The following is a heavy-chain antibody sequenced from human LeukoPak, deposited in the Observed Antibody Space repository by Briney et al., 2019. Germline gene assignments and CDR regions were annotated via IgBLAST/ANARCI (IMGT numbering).Heavy chain of an antibody. V-gene: IGHV4-34*01. CDR1: GGSFSGYY. Sequence: SETLSLTCAVYGGSFSGYYWSWIRQPPGKGLEWIGEINHSGSTNYNPSLKSRVTISVDTSKNQFSLKLSSVIAADTAVYYCASTDIVVVPAAIRGHNWFDPWGQGTLVTVSS. J-gene: IGHJ5*02. D-gene: IGHD2-2*02. CDR2: INHSGST. CDR3: ASTDIVVVPAAIRGHNWFDP.